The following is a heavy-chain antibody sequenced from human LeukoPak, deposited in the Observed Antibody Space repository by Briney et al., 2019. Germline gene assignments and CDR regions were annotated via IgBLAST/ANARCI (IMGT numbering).Heavy chain of an antibody. CDR2: IWYDGSNK. J-gene: IGHJ4*02. V-gene: IGHV3-33*01. CDR3: ARDRDCSSTSCPPDY. D-gene: IGHD2-2*01. CDR1: GFTFSSYG. Sequence: GGSLRLSCAASGFTFSSYGMHWVRQAPGKGLEWVAVIWYDGSNKYYADSVKGRFTISRDNSKNTLYLQMNSLRAKDTAVYYCARDRDCSSTSCPPDYWGQGTLVTVSS.